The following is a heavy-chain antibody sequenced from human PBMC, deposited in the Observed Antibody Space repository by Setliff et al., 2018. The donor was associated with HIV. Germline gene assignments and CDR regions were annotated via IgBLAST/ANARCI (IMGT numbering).Heavy chain of an antibody. J-gene: IGHJ4*02. D-gene: IGHD5-18*01. V-gene: IGHV1-3*04. CDR1: GYTFSTYP. CDR2: INTGNDNT. Sequence: ASLNFSCKTTGYTFSTYPMHWVRQAPGQRLEWMGWINTGNDNTRYSQKFQGRVTITRDTSASTAYMELSSLTSEDTAVYYCAKGGDRAMINFDHWGQGTLVTVSS. CDR3: AKGGDRAMINFDH.